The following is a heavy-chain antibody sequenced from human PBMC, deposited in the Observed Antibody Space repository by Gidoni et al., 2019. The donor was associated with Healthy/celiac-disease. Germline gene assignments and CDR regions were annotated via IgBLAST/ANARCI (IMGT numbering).Heavy chain of an antibody. CDR2: IYTSGST. D-gene: IGHD1-26*01. J-gene: IGHJ4*02. V-gene: IGHV4-61*02. CDR3: ARAELGAYYFDY. CDR1: GGSISSGSYY. Sequence: QVQLQESGPGLVKPSQTLSLTCTVSGGSISSGSYYWSWIRQPAGKGLEWIGRIYTSGSTNYNPSLKSRVTISVDTSKNQFSLKLSSVTAADTAVYYCARAELGAYYFDYWGQGTLVTVSS.